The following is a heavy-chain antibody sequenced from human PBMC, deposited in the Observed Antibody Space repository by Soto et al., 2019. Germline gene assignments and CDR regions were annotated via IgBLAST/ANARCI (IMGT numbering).Heavy chain of an antibody. CDR3: AKVFLEWLLYYYMDV. Sequence: QVQLVESGGGVVQPGRSLRLSCAASGFTFSSYGMHWVRQAPGKGLEWVAVISYDGSNKYYADSVKGRFTISRDNSKNTLYLQMNRLRAEDTAVYYCAKVFLEWLLYYYMDVWGKGTTVTVSS. J-gene: IGHJ6*03. D-gene: IGHD3-3*01. V-gene: IGHV3-30*18. CDR2: ISYDGSNK. CDR1: GFTFSSYG.